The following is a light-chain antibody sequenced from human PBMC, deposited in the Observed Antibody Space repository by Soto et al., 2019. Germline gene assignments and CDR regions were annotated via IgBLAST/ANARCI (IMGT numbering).Light chain of an antibody. CDR1: QSISSW. V-gene: IGKV1-5*03. CDR3: QQYKSYPVT. CDR2: KAS. J-gene: IGKJ4*01. Sequence: DIQMTQSPSTLSASVGDRVTITCRASQSISSWLAWYQQKPGKAPNCLIYKASSLESGVPSRFSGSGSGTEFTLTISSLQPDDFATYYCQQYKSYPVTFGGGTKVEIK.